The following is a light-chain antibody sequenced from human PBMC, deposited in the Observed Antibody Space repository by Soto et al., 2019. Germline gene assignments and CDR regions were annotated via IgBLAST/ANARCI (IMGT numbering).Light chain of an antibody. J-gene: IGLJ1*01. V-gene: IGLV2-14*01. CDR3: SSYAGSSNV. CDR1: SSDIGAYDY. CDR2: EVN. Sequence: QSVLTQPASLSGSPGQSITISCTVTSSDIGAYDYVSWFQQHPGKAPKLMISEVNNRPSGVSNRFSGSKSGNTASLTVSGLQAEDEADYYCSSYAGSSNVFGTGTKVTVL.